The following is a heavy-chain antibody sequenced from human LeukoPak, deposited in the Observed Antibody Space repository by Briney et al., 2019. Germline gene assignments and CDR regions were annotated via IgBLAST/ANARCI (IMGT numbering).Heavy chain of an antibody. J-gene: IGHJ4*02. D-gene: IGHD3-10*01. CDR2: TSSDLNVK. V-gene: IGHV3-30-3*01. CDR1: GFTFRNYV. Sequence: GGSLRLSCAASGFTFRNYVIHRIRQAPGKGLEWVAVTSSDLNVKLYADSVKGRFTISRDNSRSTLYLQMNSLRPEDTAIYYCAREGYYGSGSPPSLYFDYWGQGTLVTVSS. CDR3: AREGYYGSGSPPSLYFDY.